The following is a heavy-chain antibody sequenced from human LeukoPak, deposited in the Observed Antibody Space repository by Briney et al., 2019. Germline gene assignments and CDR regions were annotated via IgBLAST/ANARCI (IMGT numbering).Heavy chain of an antibody. J-gene: IGHJ4*02. D-gene: IGHD1-26*01. CDR1: GYTFTDYY. CDR3: AREGPIVGATHLVDY. Sequence: ASVKASCKASGYTFTDYYMHWVRQAPGQGLEWMGWINPNSGGTNYAQKFQGRVTMTRDTSISTAYVELSRLRSDDTAVYYCAREGPIVGATHLVDYWGQGTLVTVSS. V-gene: IGHV1-2*02. CDR2: INPNSGGT.